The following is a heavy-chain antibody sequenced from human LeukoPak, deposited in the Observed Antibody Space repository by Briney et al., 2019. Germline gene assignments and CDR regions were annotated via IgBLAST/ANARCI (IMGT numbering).Heavy chain of an antibody. CDR2: IIPILGIA. D-gene: IGHD2-2*01. CDR3: ARDCSSTSCYNWFDP. J-gene: IGHJ5*02. Sequence: ASVKVSCKASGGTFSSYTISWVRQAPGQGLEWMGRIIPILGIANYAQKFQGRVTITADKSTSTAYMELSSPRSEDTAVYYCARDCSSTSCYNWFDPWGQGTLVTVSS. CDR1: GGTFSSYT. V-gene: IGHV1-69*04.